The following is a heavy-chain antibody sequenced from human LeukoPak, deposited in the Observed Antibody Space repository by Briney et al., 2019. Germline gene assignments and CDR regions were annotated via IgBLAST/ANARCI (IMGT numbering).Heavy chain of an antibody. CDR1: GGSISSYY. CDR3: ARGGQITIFGVVITAHAFDI. J-gene: IGHJ3*02. V-gene: IGHV4-59*01. D-gene: IGHD3-3*01. CDR2: IYYSGST. Sequence: SETLSLTCTVSGGSISSYYWSWIRQPPGKGLEWIGYIYYSGSTNYNPSLKSRVTISVDTSKNQFSLELSSVTAADTAVYYCARGGQITIFGVVITAHAFDIWAKGQWSPSLQ.